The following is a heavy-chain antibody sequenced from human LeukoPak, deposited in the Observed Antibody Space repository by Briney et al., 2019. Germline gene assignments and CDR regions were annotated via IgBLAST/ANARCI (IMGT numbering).Heavy chain of an antibody. D-gene: IGHD6-13*01. Sequence: PVKLSCKASEATLSSYTISWVPQAPRQRLEWMGTIIPIFGIANYAQKFQRRVTITADKSTSTAYRELSSLRSDDTAVYYCARDSRDKAAAGTSDGHYGMDVWGQGTTVTVSS. CDR1: EATLSSYT. CDR2: IIPIFGIA. J-gene: IGHJ6*02. CDR3: ARDSRDKAAAGTSDGHYGMDV. V-gene: IGHV1-69*04.